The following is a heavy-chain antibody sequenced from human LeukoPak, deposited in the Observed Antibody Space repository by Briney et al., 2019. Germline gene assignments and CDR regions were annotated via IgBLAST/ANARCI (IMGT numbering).Heavy chain of an antibody. CDR2: IYYSEST. Sequence: PSEALPLTCTVSVGSISSSSYYWGWIRQPPGERLEWMGSIYYSESTYYNPSLKSRVTISVDTSKNQFSLKLSSVTAADTAVYYCARHDSGGYYYYYYGMDVWGQGTTVTVSS. D-gene: IGHD3-22*01. CDR1: VGSISSSSYY. J-gene: IGHJ6*02. V-gene: IGHV4-39*01. CDR3: ARHDSGGYYYYYYGMDV.